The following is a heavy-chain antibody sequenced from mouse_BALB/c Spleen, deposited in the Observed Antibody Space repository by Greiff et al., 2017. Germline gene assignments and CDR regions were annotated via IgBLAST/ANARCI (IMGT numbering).Heavy chain of an antibody. V-gene: IGHV5-6-5*01. J-gene: IGHJ2*01. D-gene: IGHD2-10*01. CDR1: GFTFSSYA. CDR3: ARPYPYYFDY. CDR2: ISSGGST. Sequence: EVQLVESGGGLVKPGGSLKLSCAASGFTFSSYAMSWVRQTPEKRLEWVASISSGGSTYYPDSVKGRFTISRDNARNILYLQMSSLRSEDTAMYYCARPYPYYFDYWGQGTTLTVSS.